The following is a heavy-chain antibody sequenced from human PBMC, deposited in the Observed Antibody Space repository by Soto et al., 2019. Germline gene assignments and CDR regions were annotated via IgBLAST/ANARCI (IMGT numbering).Heavy chain of an antibody. D-gene: IGHD3-22*01. V-gene: IGHV3-48*01. CDR2: ISSSSSTT. Sequence: EVQLVESGGGLVQPGGSLRLSCAASGFTLSSYSMNWVRQAPGKGLEWVSYISSSSSTTYYADSVKGRFTISRDSDKNSLYLQMNSLRAEDTAVYYCAREGDSSGWYNWFDPWGQGTLVTVSS. J-gene: IGHJ5*02. CDR3: AREGDSSGWYNWFDP. CDR1: GFTLSSYS.